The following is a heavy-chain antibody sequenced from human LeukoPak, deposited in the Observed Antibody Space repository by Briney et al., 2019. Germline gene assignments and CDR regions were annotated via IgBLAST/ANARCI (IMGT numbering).Heavy chain of an antibody. D-gene: IGHD6-19*01. Sequence: GGSLRLSCAASGFTFDDYAMHWLRQAPGKGLEWVSLISGDGGSTYYADSVKGRFTISRDNSKNSLYLQMNSLRTGDTALYYCAKDAPGWYDAFDIWGQGTMVTVSS. CDR3: AKDAPGWYDAFDI. V-gene: IGHV3-43*02. J-gene: IGHJ3*02. CDR2: ISGDGGST. CDR1: GFTFDDYA.